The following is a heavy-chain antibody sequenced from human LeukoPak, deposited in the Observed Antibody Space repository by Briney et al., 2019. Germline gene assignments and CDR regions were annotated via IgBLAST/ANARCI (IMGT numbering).Heavy chain of an antibody. CDR3: ARVPRPRTVTTRLVYYYCYMDV. D-gene: IGHD4-17*01. J-gene: IGHJ6*03. CDR2: ISSSSSYI. Sequence: GGSLRLSCAASGFTFSSYSMNWVRQAPGKGLEWVSSISSSSSYIYYADSVKGRFTISRDNAKNSLYLQMNSLRAEDTAVYYCARVPRPRTVTTRLVYYYCYMDVWGKGTTVTISS. CDR1: GFTFSSYS. V-gene: IGHV3-21*01.